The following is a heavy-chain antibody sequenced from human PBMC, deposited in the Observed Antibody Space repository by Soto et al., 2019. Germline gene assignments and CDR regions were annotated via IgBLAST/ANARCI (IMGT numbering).Heavy chain of an antibody. CDR3: TTTSIGLYFDH. D-gene: IGHD3-3*01. J-gene: IGHJ4*02. V-gene: IGHV3-15*01. Sequence: QLLESGGGLVKPGGSLRLSCTASGFSFSNAWMSWVRQAPGKGLEWVGRIKTKTNGATTDYAAPVQGRFSISRDDSKNTLFLQMGSLQTEDTAVYYCTTTSIGLYFDHWGQGTLVTVSS. CDR2: IKTKTNGATT. CDR1: GFSFSNAW.